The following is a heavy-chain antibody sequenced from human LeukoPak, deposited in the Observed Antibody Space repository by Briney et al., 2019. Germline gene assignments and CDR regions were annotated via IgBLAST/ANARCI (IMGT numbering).Heavy chain of an antibody. V-gene: IGHV3-23*01. Sequence: PGASLRLSCTASGFTFSSYAMNWVRQAPGKGLEWVSTISDSGGSTYYADSVKGRFTISRDNSKNTLYLQMNSLRIEDTGVYYCAKDLSPWAGLLTVAGSDAFDIWGQGTVVTVSS. CDR2: ISDSGGST. J-gene: IGHJ3*02. D-gene: IGHD6-19*01. CDR3: AKDLSPWAGLLTVAGSDAFDI. CDR1: GFTFSSYA.